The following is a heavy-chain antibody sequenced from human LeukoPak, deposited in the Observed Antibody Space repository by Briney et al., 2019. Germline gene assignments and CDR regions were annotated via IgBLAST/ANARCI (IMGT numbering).Heavy chain of an antibody. Sequence: GGSLRLSCAASGFTFSGYAMSWVRQAPGKGLEWVSDISGSGGSTYYADSEKGRFTISRDNSKNTLYLQMNSLRAEDTAVYYCAKGGEEWELLKGGYYFDYWGQGTLVTVSS. CDR1: GFTFSGYA. CDR2: ISGSGGST. J-gene: IGHJ4*02. V-gene: IGHV3-23*01. CDR3: AKGGEEWELLKGGYYFDY. D-gene: IGHD1-26*01.